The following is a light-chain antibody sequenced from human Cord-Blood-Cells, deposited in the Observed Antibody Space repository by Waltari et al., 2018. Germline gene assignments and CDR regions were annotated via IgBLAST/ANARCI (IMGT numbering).Light chain of an antibody. J-gene: IGKJ4*01. CDR2: DAS. CDR3: QQYDNLPLT. Sequence: DIQMTQSPYSLSVSVGDRVTLTCQASQDISNYLNWYQQKPGKAPKLLIYDASNLETGVPSRFSGSGSGTDFTFTISSLQPEDIATYYCQQYDNLPLTFGGGTRVEIK. V-gene: IGKV1-33*01. CDR1: QDISNY.